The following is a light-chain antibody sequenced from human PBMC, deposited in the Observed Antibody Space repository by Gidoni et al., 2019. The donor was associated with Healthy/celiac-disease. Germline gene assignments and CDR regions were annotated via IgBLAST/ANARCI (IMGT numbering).Light chain of an antibody. J-gene: IGKJ1*01. CDR1: QSVSSY. CDR2: DAS. Sequence: EIVLTQSPATLSLSPGERATLSCRASQSVSSYFAWYQQKPGQAPRLLIYDASTRATCIPARFSGSGSWTDFTLTISSLAPEDFAVYYCQQRSNWWTFGQGTKVEIK. CDR3: QQRSNWWT. V-gene: IGKV3-11*01.